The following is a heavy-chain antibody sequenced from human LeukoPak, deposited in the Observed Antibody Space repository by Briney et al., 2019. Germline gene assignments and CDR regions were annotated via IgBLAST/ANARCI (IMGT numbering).Heavy chain of an antibody. D-gene: IGHD2-2*01. J-gene: IGHJ4*02. CDR1: GYTFTSYG. CDR3: ARGGEYCSSTSCYGGFDY. CDR2: INPNSGGT. Sequence: ASVKVSCKASGYTFTSYGISWVRQAPGQGLEWVGWINPNSGGTNYAQKFQGRVTMTRDTSISTAYMELSRLRSDDTAVYYCARGGEYCSSTSCYGGFDYWGQGTLVTVSS. V-gene: IGHV1-2*02.